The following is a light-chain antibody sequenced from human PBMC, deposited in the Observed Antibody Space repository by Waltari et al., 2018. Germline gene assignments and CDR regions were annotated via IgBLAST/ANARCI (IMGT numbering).Light chain of an antibody. J-gene: IGKJ1*01. CDR3: QHYGTSLPWT. CDR2: GTS. Sequence: PGESATISCRASQSVSDSYSAWFQHKPGQPPRLLIFGTSTRATGIPDRFSGSGSGIEFTLTISRVEAEDFAVYFCQHYGTSLPWTFGQGTKVEIK. CDR1: QSVSDSY. V-gene: IGKV3-20*01.